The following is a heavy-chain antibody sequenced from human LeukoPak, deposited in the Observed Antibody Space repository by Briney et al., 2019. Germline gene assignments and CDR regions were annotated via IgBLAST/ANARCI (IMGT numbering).Heavy chain of an antibody. Sequence: GGSLRLSCAASGFTVSSNHMSWVRQAPGKGLEWVSVIYSGGSTYYADSVKGRFTISRDNSKNTLYLQMNSLRAEDTAVYYCARAHSRVWGSYRHFDYWGQGTLVTVSS. CDR2: IYSGGST. D-gene: IGHD3-16*02. CDR1: GFTVSSNH. CDR3: ARAHSRVWGSYRHFDY. V-gene: IGHV3-53*01. J-gene: IGHJ4*02.